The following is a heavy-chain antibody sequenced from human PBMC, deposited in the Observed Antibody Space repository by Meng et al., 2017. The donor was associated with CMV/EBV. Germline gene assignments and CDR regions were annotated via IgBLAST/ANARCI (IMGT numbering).Heavy chain of an antibody. D-gene: IGHD3-3*01. Sequence: SVKVSCKASGYTFTSYDINWVRQAPGQGLEWMGGIIPILGIANYAQKFQGRVTITADKSTSTAYMELSSLRSEDTAVYYCARGRYDFWSGYYTKGGRYYYYGMDVWGQGTTVTVSS. J-gene: IGHJ6*02. CDR3: ARGRYDFWSGYYTKGGRYYYYGMDV. CDR2: IIPILGIA. V-gene: IGHV1-69*10. CDR1: GYTFTSYD.